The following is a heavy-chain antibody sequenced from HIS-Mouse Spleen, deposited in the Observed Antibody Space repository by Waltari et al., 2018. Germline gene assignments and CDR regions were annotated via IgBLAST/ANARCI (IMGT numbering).Heavy chain of an antibody. V-gene: IGHV3-23*01. J-gene: IGHJ4*02. Sequence: EVQLLESGGGLVQPGGSLRLSCAASGFTFSSYAMSWVRQAPGKGREGVSAISGSGGRTSYADSVKGRFTISRDNSKNTLYLQMNSLRAEDTAVYYCAKDDTAMVTASFDYWGQGTLVTVSS. CDR3: AKDDTAMVTASFDY. CDR1: GFTFSSYA. CDR2: ISGSGGRT. D-gene: IGHD5-18*01.